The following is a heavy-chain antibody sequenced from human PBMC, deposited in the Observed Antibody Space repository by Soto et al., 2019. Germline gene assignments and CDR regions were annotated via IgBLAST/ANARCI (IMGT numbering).Heavy chain of an antibody. CDR1: GYTFTSYG. D-gene: IGHD3-22*01. J-gene: IGHJ5*02. V-gene: IGHV1-18*01. CDR2: ISAYNGNT. CDR3: ARVFHDSSGQSWFDP. Sequence: ASVKVSCKASGYTFTSYGISWVRQAPGQGLEWMGWISAYNGNTNYAQKLQGRVTMTTDTSTSTAYMELRSLRSDDTAVYYCARVFHDSSGQSWFDPWGQGTLVTVSS.